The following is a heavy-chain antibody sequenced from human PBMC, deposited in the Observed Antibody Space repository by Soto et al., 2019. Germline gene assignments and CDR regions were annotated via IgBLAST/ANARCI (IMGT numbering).Heavy chain of an antibody. J-gene: IGHJ6*04. CDR2: IYYNSNRI. CDR3: GKDISPGGMDV. CDR1: GATLQDYA. V-gene: IGHV3-9*01. Sequence: EVQLVESGGGLVQPGGSLRLSCAGSGATLQDYATHWVRQAPGKGLEWVSGIYYNSNRIDYADSVKGRFTISRDNARNSLYLQMNRLTTEDTAFYYCGKDISPGGMDVWGRGMMVTVSS.